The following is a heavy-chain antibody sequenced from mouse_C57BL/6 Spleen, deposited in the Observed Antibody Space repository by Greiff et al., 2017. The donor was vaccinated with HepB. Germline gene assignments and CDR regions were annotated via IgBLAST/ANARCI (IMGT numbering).Heavy chain of an antibody. CDR2: ISSGSSTI. CDR1: GFTFSDYG. CDR3: ARRIYYGGSYYYAMDY. Sequence: DVKLVESGGGLVKPGGSLKLSCAASGFTFSDYGMHWVRQAPEKGLEWVAYISSGSSTIYYADTVKGRFTISRDNAKNTLFLQMTSLRSEDTAMYYCARRIYYGGSYYYAMDYWGQGTSVTVSS. J-gene: IGHJ4*01. V-gene: IGHV5-17*01. D-gene: IGHD1-1*01.